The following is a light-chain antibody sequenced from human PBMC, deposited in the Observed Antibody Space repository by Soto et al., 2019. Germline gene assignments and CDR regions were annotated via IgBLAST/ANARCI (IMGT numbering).Light chain of an antibody. CDR1: SSNIGNNY. Sequence: QSVLTQPPSVSAAPGQKVTISCYGSSSNIGNNYVSWSQQLPGTAPKLLIYDNNKRPSGIPDRFSGSKSGTSATLGITGLLTGDEADYYCGTWDSSLSAWVFGGGPKLTVL. CDR3: GTWDSSLSAWV. CDR2: DNN. J-gene: IGLJ3*02. V-gene: IGLV1-51*01.